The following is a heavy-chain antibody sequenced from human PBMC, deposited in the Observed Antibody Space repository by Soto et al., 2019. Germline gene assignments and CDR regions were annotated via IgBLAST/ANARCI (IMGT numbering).Heavy chain of an antibody. J-gene: IGHJ6*03. CDR3: AKAAIWGGGRYYYYYMDV. Sequence: EVQLLESGGGLVQPGGSLRLSCAASGFIFSGYGMTWVRQAPGKGLEWVSIINAGGSTTHYADSVKGRFTISRDDSKNTLYVQMNSLRGDDTAVYYCAKAAIWGGGRYYYYYMDVWGKGTTVTVSS. CDR1: GFIFSGYG. D-gene: IGHD2-15*01. V-gene: IGHV3-23*03. CDR2: INAGGSTT.